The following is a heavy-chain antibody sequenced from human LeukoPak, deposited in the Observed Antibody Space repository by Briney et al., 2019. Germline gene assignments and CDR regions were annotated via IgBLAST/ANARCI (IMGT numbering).Heavy chain of an antibody. Sequence: GGSLRLSCTASGFTLSTYWMSWVRQAPGKGLEWVASIKQDGSEKYYVDSVKGRFTISRDNAMNSLYLQMNSLRAEDTAVYSCARGQNSFDIWGQGTMVTVSS. D-gene: IGHD2/OR15-2a*01. CDR3: ARGQNSFDI. J-gene: IGHJ3*02. CDR2: IKQDGSEK. CDR1: GFTLSTYW. V-gene: IGHV3-7*01.